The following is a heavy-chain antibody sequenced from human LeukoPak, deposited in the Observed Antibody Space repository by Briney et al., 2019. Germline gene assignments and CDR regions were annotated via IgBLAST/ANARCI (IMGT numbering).Heavy chain of an antibody. CDR3: VVNSSGYPYYGMDV. CDR1: GDSISSYY. J-gene: IGHJ6*02. V-gene: IGHV4-59*08. D-gene: IGHD3-22*01. CDR2: IYYSGST. Sequence: PSETLSLTCTVSGDSISSYYWSWIRQPPGKGLEWIGYIYYSGSTNYNPSLKSRVTISVDTSNNQFSLKLSSVTAADTAVYFCVVNSSGYPYYGMDVWGQGTTVTVSS.